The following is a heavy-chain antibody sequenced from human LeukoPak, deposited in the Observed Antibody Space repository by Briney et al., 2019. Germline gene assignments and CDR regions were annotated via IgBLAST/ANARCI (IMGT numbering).Heavy chain of an antibody. CDR1: GYTFTSYG. V-gene: IGHV1-18*01. Sequence: ASVKVSCKASGYTFTSYGISWVRQAPGQGLEWMGWISAYNGNTTYAQKLQGRVTMTTDTSTSTAYMELRSLTSDDTAVYYCARSHRPAYYYDSSGYLPWGQGTLVTVSS. D-gene: IGHD3-22*01. J-gene: IGHJ5*02. CDR2: ISAYNGNT. CDR3: ARSHRPAYYYDSSGYLP.